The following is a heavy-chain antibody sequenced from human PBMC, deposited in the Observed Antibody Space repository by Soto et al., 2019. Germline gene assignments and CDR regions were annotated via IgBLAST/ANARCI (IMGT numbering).Heavy chain of an antibody. CDR3: ARPYDFWTGYYLPGDS. CDR1: GFSFSSSW. J-gene: IGHJ5*02. D-gene: IGHD3-3*01. V-gene: IGHV3-74*01. CDR2: INNDGSNT. Sequence: EVQLVESGGGLVQPGESLRLSCAASGFSFSSSWMHWVRQAPGKGLVWVSRINNDGSNTRYADSVKGRFTVSRDNAKNTLYLQMNSLRAEDTAVYYCARPYDFWTGYYLPGDSLGQGTLVTVSS.